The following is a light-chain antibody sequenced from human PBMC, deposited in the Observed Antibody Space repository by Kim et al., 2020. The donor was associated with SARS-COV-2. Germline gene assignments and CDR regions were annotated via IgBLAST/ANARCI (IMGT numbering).Light chain of an antibody. CDR1: KLGDKY. J-gene: IGLJ2*01. V-gene: IGLV3-1*01. CDR3: QAWDSSAVV. Sequence: SYELTQPPSVSVSPGQTASITCPGDKLGDKYACWYQQKPGQSPVLVIYQDSKRPSGIPERFSGSNSGNTATLTIRGTPAMDEADYYCQAWDSSAVVFGGGTQLTVL. CDR2: QDS.